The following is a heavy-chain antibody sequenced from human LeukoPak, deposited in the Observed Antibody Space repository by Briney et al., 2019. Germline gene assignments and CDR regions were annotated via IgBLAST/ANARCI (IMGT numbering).Heavy chain of an antibody. CDR3: ARDRGGSKHTPFDY. CDR2: IIPIFGTA. D-gene: IGHD3-16*01. J-gene: IGHJ4*02. V-gene: IGHV1-69*05. CDR1: GGTFSSYA. Sequence: VASVKVSCKASGGTFSSYAISWVRQAPGQGLEWMGGIIPIFGTANYAQKFQGRVTITTDESTSTAYMELSSLRSEDTAVYYCARDRGGSKHTPFDYWGQGTLVTVSS.